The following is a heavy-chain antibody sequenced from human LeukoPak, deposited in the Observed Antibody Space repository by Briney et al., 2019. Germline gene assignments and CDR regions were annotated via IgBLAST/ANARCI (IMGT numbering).Heavy chain of an antibody. CDR2: ISYDGSNK. J-gene: IGHJ3*02. D-gene: IGHD3-22*01. CDR3: AKEDYYSSGYSIDAFDI. CDR1: GFTFSSYA. Sequence: GGSLRLSCAASGFTFSSYAMHWVRQAPGKGLEWVAVISYDGSNKYYADSVKGRFTISRDNSKNTLYLQMNSLRAEDTAVYYCAKEDYYSSGYSIDAFDIWGQGTMVTVSS. V-gene: IGHV3-30-3*01.